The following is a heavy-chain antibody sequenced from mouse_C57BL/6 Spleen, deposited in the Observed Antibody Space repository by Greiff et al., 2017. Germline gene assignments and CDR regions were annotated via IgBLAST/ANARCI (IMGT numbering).Heavy chain of an antibody. CDR2: IDPSDSYT. V-gene: IGHV1-69*01. J-gene: IGHJ3*01. CDR3: ASRITTRFAY. D-gene: IGHD1-1*01. CDR1: GYTFTSYW. Sequence: QVQLKQPGAELVMPGASVKLSCKASGYTFTSYWMHWVKQRPGQGLEWIGEIDPSDSYTNYNQKFKGKSTLTVDKSSSTAYMQLSSLTSEDSAVYYCASRITTRFAYWGQGTLVTVSA.